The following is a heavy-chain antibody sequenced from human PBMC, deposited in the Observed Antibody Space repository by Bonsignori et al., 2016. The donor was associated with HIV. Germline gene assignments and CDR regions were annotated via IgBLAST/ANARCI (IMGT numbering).Heavy chain of an antibody. CDR2: ISSSSTYI. Sequence: WIRQPPGKGLEWVSSISSSSTYIYYSDSVKGRFTISRDTAKNSLYLQMNSLKAEDTAVYYCARSGDGGDLRFLEWLSPVAWFDPWGQGTLVTVSS. J-gene: IGHJ5*02. CDR3: ARSGDGGDLRFLEWLSPVAWFDP. V-gene: IGHV3-21*01. D-gene: IGHD3-3*01.